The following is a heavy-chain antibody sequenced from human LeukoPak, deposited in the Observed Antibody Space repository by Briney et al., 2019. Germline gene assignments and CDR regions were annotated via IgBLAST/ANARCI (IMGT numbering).Heavy chain of an antibody. CDR1: GGSINSDY. D-gene: IGHD2-21*02. J-gene: IGHJ3*02. CDR2: IYYSGST. Sequence: SETLSLTCTVSGGSINSDYWTWIRQPPGKGLEWIGYIYYSGSTNYNPSLKSRVTISVDTSKNQFSLKLSSVSAADTAVYYCASHCGGDCGKKTDAFDIWGQGTMVTVSS. CDR3: ASHCGGDCGKKTDAFDI. V-gene: IGHV4-59*08.